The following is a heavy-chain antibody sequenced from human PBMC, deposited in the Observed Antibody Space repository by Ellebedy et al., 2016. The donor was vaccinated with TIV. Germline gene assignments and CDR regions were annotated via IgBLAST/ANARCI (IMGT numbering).Heavy chain of an antibody. D-gene: IGHD2-21*01. V-gene: IGHV4-4*08. CDR1: GDSIRSFY. Sequence: MPSETLSLTCNDSGDSIRSFYWSWVRQSPGKGLEWIGYVHSSWGANYNPSLENRVTMFVDTSKNQFSLNLRTVTAADTAVYYCARIDPWQPIDDWGQGILVTVSS. J-gene: IGHJ4*02. CDR2: VHSSWGA. CDR3: ARIDPWQPIDD.